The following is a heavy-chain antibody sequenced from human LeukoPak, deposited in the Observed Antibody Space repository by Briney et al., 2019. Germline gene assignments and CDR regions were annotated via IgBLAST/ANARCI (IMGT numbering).Heavy chain of an antibody. CDR3: ARQGVSGGWTTDVLDI. V-gene: IGHV4-59*08. CDR2: IYYTGST. CDR1: GGSISSYY. J-gene: IGHJ3*02. D-gene: IGHD6-19*01. Sequence: SETLSLTCTVSGGSISSYYWSWIRQPPGKGLEWIGYIYYTGSTNYNPSLKSRVTISVDTSKNQFSLKLSSVTAADTAVYYCARQGVSGGWTTDVLDIWGQGTMVTVSS.